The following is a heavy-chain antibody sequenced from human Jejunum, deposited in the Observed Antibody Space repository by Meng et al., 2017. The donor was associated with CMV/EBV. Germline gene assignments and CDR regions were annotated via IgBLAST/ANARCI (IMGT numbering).Heavy chain of an antibody. J-gene: IGHJ4*02. CDR2: IPEDGSAQ. V-gene: IGHV3-7*01. CDR1: GFTFRKHW. D-gene: IGHD3-9*01. CDR3: ARDRNLTF. Sequence: LSFEGSGFTFRKHWMPWVRQAPGKGLAWVANIPEDGSAQYYVDAVKGRFTISRDNVANSLFLQMTSLRADDTAVYYCARDRNLTFWGQGTLVTVSS.